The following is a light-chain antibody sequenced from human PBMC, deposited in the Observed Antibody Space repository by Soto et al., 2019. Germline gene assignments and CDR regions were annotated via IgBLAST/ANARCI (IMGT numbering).Light chain of an antibody. Sequence: EVVTTQSPATLSVSXGAXXXXSXXASQGLGTNLAWYQQKPGQAPRLLIYAASTRATGVPGRFSGSGSGTEFTLTISSLQSEDFAVYYCQQYNHWPLTFGGGTKVDIK. CDR2: AAS. CDR3: QQYNHWPLT. J-gene: IGKJ4*01. CDR1: QGLGTN. V-gene: IGKV3-15*01.